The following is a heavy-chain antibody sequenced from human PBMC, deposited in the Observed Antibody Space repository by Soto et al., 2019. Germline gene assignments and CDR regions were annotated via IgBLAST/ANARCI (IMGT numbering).Heavy chain of an antibody. CDR1: GFTFSSCA. Sequence: EVQLLDSGGGLVQPGGSLRLSCAASGFTFSSCAMSWVRQAPGKGLELVSTISGSGGSTSYADSVKGRFTISRDNSKNTLYLQMNSLRAEDTAVYHCVKDIRHYYDSSGYSDYWGQGTLVTVSS. CDR2: ISGSGGST. V-gene: IGHV3-23*01. D-gene: IGHD3-22*01. J-gene: IGHJ4*02. CDR3: VKDIRHYYDSSGYSDY.